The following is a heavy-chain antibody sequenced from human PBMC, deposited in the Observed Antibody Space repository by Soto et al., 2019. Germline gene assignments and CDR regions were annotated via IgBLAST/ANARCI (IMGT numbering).Heavy chain of an antibody. V-gene: IGHV4-59*01. CDR1: GGSISSYY. Sequence: PWETLSLTCTVSGGSISSYYWSWVRQPPGKGLEWIGYIYYSGSTNYNPSLKSRVTISVDTSKNQFSLKLSSVTAADTAVYYCARGIAVAGPDYWAQGTLVPVSS. D-gene: IGHD6-19*01. CDR2: IYYSGST. CDR3: ARGIAVAGPDY. J-gene: IGHJ4*02.